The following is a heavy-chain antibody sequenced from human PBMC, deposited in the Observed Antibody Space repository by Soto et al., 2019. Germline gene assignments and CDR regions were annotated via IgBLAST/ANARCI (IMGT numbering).Heavy chain of an antibody. CDR1: VGTLSGYA. V-gene: IGHV1-69*13. CDR3: ARDLLTCEAMVYYYYYGMDV. J-gene: IGHJ6*02. Sequence: SVKVSCKSSVGTLSGYAISLVRQAPGQGLEWMGGIIPIFGTANYAQKFQGRVTITADESTSTAYMELSSLRSEETAVYYCARDLLTCEAMVYYYYYGMDVWGQGTTVTVSS. CDR2: IIPIFGTA. D-gene: IGHD5-18*01.